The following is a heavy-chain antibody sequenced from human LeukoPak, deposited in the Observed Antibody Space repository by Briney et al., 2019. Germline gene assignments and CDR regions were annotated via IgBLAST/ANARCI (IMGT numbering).Heavy chain of an antibody. D-gene: IGHD6-19*01. J-gene: IGHJ4*02. Sequence: PSQTLSLTCTVSGGSISSGSYYWSWIRQPAGKGLEWIGRIYTSGSTNYNPSLKSRVTISVDTSKNQFSLKLSSVTAADTAVYYCARGSAVAGTYYFDYWGQGTLVTVSS. CDR1: GGSISSGSYY. CDR2: IYTSGST. V-gene: IGHV4-61*02. CDR3: ARGSAVAGTYYFDY.